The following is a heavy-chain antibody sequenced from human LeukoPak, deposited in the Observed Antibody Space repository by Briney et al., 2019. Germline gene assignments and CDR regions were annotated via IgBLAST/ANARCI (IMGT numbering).Heavy chain of an antibody. CDR1: GGSISSGGYS. J-gene: IGHJ4*02. CDR2: IYHSGST. CDR3: ARVGSSSWYYFDY. D-gene: IGHD6-13*01. Sequence: SQTLSLTCAVPGGSISSGGYSWSWIRQPPGKGLEWIVYIYHSGSTYYNPSLKSRVTISVDRSKNQFSLKLSSVTAADTGVYYCARVGSSSWYYFDYWGQGTLVTVSS. V-gene: IGHV4-30-2*01.